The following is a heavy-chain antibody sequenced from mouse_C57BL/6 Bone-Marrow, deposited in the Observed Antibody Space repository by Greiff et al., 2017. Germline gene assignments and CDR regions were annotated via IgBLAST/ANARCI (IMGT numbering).Heavy chain of an antibody. V-gene: IGHV1-9*01. CDR1: GYTFTGYW. CDR2: ILTGSGST. CDR3: ARGGDVAKGIYFDY. Sequence: VKLQESGAELMKPGASVKLSCKATGYTFTGYWIEWVKQRPGHGLEWIGEILTGSGSTNYTEKFKGKATFPADTSSNTAYMHLSSLTTEDSAIYYCARGGDVAKGIYFDYWGQGTTLTVSS. J-gene: IGHJ2*01. D-gene: IGHD1-1*01.